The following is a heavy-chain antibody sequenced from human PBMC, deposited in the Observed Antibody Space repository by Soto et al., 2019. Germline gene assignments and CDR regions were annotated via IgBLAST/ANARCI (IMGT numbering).Heavy chain of an antibody. CDR3: TTLGFDP. CDR2: VKSKSNGGTT. J-gene: IGHJ5*02. Sequence: GGSLRLSCAASGSTFSNALMSWVRQAPGKGLEWVVRVKSKSNGGTTDYAASVKGRFTISRDDSKNTLYLQMNSLKTEDTAVYYCTTLGFDPWGQGTLVTVSS. V-gene: IGHV3-15*01. CDR1: GSTFSNAL.